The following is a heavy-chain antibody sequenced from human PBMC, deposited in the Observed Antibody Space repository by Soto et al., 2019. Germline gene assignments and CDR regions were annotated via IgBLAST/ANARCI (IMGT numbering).Heavy chain of an antibody. J-gene: IGHJ2*01. D-gene: IGHD3-16*01. CDR2: INPSGGST. CDR3: ARGPAGGTPGGVPHSIWYFDL. V-gene: IGHV1-46*01. Sequence: QVQLVQSGAEVKKPGASVKVSCKASGYTFTSYYMHWVRQAPGQGLEWMGIINPSGGSTSYAQKFQGRVTMTRDTSTSTVYMELSSLRSEDTAVYYCARGPAGGTPGGVPHSIWYFDLWGLGTLVTVSS. CDR1: GYTFTSYY.